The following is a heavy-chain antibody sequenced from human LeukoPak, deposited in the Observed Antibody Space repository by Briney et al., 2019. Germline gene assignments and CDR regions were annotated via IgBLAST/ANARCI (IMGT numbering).Heavy chain of an antibody. J-gene: IGHJ5*02. CDR3: ARALVVPAAYRDGWFDP. V-gene: IGHV1-18*01. CDR2: ISAYNGNT. D-gene: IGHD2-2*01. CDR1: GYTFTSYG. Sequence: ASVKVSCKASGYTFTSYGISWVRQAPGQGLEWMGWISAYNGNTNYAQKLQGRVTMTTDTSTSTAYMELRSLRSDDTAVYYCARALVVPAAYRDGWFDPWGQGTLVTVSS.